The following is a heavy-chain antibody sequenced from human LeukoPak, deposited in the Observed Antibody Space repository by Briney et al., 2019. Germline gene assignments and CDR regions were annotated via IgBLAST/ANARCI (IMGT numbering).Heavy chain of an antibody. V-gene: IGHV4-31*03. CDR1: GGSISSGGYY. Sequence: PSQTLSLTCTVSGGSISSGGYYWSWIRQHPGKGLEWIGYIYYSGSTYYNPSLKSRVTISVDTSKNQFSLKLSSVTAADTAVYYCAREALVWGYYYYGMDVWGKGTTFTVSS. J-gene: IGHJ6*04. D-gene: IGHD6-13*01. CDR3: AREALVWGYYYYGMDV. CDR2: IYYSGST.